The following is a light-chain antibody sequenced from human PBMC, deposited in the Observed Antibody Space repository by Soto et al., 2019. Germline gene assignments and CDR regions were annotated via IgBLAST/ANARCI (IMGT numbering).Light chain of an antibody. CDR3: CSYAGSYTVI. CDR2: DVN. Sequence: QSALTQPRSVSGSPGQSVTISCTGTSSDIGGYNYVSWYQQYPGKAPKFMIYDVNKRPSGVPDRFSGSKSGNTASLTISGLQAEDEADYYCCSYAGSYTVIFGGGTKLTVL. CDR1: SSDIGGYNY. J-gene: IGLJ2*01. V-gene: IGLV2-11*01.